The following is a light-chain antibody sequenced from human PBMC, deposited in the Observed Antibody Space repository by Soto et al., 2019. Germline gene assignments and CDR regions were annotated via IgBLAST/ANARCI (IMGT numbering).Light chain of an antibody. J-gene: IGKJ4*01. CDR1: QTISSW. Sequence: DIQMTQSPSTLSGSVGDRVTITCRASQTISSWLAWYQQKPGKAPKVLIYDASSLESGVPSRFSGSGSGTDFALTITSLQAEDFATYYCQQLRMYPSTFGGGTKVDI. CDR2: DAS. CDR3: QQLRMYPST. V-gene: IGKV1-5*01.